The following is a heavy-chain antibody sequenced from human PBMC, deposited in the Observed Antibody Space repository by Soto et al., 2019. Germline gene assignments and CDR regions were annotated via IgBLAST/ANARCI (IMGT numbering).Heavy chain of an antibody. CDR3: DRHEALHGNCDY. Sequence: PSETLSLTCTVSGGSISSYYWSWIRQPPGKGLKWIGYFHYSGSTNYNPSLKSRVTISVDTPKNQFSLKLSSVTAEDTAVYYCDRHEALHGNCDYLRQGTLVTV. J-gene: IGHJ4*02. CDR1: GGSISSYY. D-gene: IGHD1-1*01. V-gene: IGHV4-59*08. CDR2: FHYSGST.